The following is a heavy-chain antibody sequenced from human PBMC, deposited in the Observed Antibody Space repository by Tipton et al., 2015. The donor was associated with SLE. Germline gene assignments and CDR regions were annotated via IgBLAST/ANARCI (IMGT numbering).Heavy chain of an antibody. CDR2: ISSSGTDI. CDR1: GGAISNYY. V-gene: IGHV3-11*04. J-gene: IGHJ2*01. CDR3: ARGREWVENYGSGSYRTHQYLDL. Sequence: LSLTCTVSGGAISNYYWNWIRQPPGKGLEWVSSISSSGTDIHYADSVSGRFTISRDNSKNTLYLQMNSLRAEDTAVYYCARGREWVENYGSGSYRTHQYLDLWGRGTLVTVSS. D-gene: IGHD3-10*01.